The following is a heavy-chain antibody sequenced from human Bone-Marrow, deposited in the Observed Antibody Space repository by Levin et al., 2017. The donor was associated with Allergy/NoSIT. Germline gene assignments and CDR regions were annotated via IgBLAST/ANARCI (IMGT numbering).Heavy chain of an antibody. D-gene: IGHD2-2*01. V-gene: IGHV3-30*18. CDR2: ISYDGSNK. CDR3: AKDPTHIVVVPAYFDY. Sequence: GGSLRLSCAASGFTFSSYGMHWVRQAPGKGLEWVAVISYDGSNKYYADSVKGRFTISRDNSKNTLYLQMNSLRAEDTAVYYCAKDPTHIVVVPAYFDYWGQGTLVTVSS. CDR1: GFTFSSYG. J-gene: IGHJ4*02.